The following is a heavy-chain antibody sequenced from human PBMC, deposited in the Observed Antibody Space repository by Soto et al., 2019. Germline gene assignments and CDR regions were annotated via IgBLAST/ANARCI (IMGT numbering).Heavy chain of an antibody. D-gene: IGHD3-22*01. CDR1: GGTFSSYA. Sequence: SVKVSCKASGGTFSSYAISWVRQAPGQGLEWMGGIIPIFGTANYAQKFQGRVTITADKSTRTAYMELSSLRSEETAVYYCARLNYYDSSGHVSDWGQGTLVTVSS. CDR2: IIPIFGTA. CDR3: ARLNYYDSSGHVSD. V-gene: IGHV1-69*06. J-gene: IGHJ4*02.